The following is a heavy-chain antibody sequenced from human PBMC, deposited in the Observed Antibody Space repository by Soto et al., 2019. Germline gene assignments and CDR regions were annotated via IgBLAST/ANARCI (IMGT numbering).Heavy chain of an antibody. Sequence: ASVKVSCKASGYTFTSYDINWVRQATGQGLEWMGWMNPNSGNTGYAQKFQGRVTMTRTTSISTAYMELSSLRSEDTAVYYCARAGPPLTGTPVYDIWGQGTMVTVSS. CDR1: GYTFTSYD. CDR3: ARAGPPLTGTPVYDI. CDR2: MNPNSGNT. D-gene: IGHD1-20*01. J-gene: IGHJ3*02. V-gene: IGHV1-8*01.